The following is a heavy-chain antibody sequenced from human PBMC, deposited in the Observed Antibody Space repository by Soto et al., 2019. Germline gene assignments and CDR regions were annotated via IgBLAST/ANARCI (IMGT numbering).Heavy chain of an antibody. J-gene: IGHJ1*01. CDR2: ISNDGRDK. V-gene: IGHV3-30*04. Sequence: QVQLVESGGGVVQPGRSLRLSCAASGFTFSIYAMHWVRQSPGKGLEWVSVISNDGRDKYYADSVKGRFTISRDNSKNTRYLQMNSLRAEDTAVYYCATDRDITAWQEIDHWGQGPLFTVSS. D-gene: IGHD2-15*01. CDR1: GFTFSIYA. CDR3: ATDRDITAWQEIDH.